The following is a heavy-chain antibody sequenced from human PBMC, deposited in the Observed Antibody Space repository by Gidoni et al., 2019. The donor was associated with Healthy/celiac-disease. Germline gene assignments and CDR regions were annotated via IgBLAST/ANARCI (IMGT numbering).Heavy chain of an antibody. D-gene: IGHD1-26*01. V-gene: IGHV1-8*01. CDR3: ARGWELGTYNWFDP. CDR2: MNPNSGNT. J-gene: IGHJ5*02. CDR1: GYTFTSYE. Sequence: QVQLVQSGPEVKTLAAPVKVSCQASGYTFTSYELNWVRQATGQGLEWMGWMNPNSGNTGYAKKFQGRVSMTRNTSISTAYRELSSLRSEDTAVYYCARGWELGTYNWFDPWGQGTLVTVSS.